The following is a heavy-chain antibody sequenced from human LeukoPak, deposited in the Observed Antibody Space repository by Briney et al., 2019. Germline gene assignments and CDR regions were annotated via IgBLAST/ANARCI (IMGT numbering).Heavy chain of an antibody. CDR1: GFTFSTYW. J-gene: IGHJ3*02. CDR3: ARRNAFDS. CDR2: INQFGSEK. Sequence: GSLRLSCAASGFTFSTYWMSWVPQAPGKGLKRVGNINQFGSEKYYVKSVKGRFHQSRDNVKTSLYVQMSSLRGEDTGVYYCARRNAFDSWGQGTMVTVSS. V-gene: IGHV3-7*01.